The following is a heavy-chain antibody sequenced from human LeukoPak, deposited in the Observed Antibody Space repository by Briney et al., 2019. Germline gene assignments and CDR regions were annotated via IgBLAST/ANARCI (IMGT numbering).Heavy chain of an antibody. D-gene: IGHD5-18*01. Sequence: SVKVSCKASGGTLSRFAISWLRQAPGQGLEWMGGIIPIFGTANSAQKFQGRVTITADESTSTLYMELRSLRSEDTAVYYCAKDQGQLWEQTFGYWGQGTLVTVSS. V-gene: IGHV1-69*13. CDR3: AKDQGQLWEQTFGY. J-gene: IGHJ4*02. CDR1: GGTLSRFA. CDR2: IIPIFGTA.